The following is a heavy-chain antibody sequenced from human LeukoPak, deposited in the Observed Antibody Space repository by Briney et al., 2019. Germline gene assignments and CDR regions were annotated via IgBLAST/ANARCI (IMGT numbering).Heavy chain of an antibody. J-gene: IGHJ6*02. CDR1: GFTFSSYE. D-gene: IGHD5-12*01. CDR2: ISSSGSTI. Sequence: PGGSLRLSCAASGFTFSSYEMNWVRQAPGKGLEWVSYISSSGSTIYYADSVKGRFTISRDNAKNSLYLQMNSLRAEDTAVYYCAREHSGYDYGVYYYYGMDVWGQGTTATVSS. CDR3: AREHSGYDYGVYYYYGMDV. V-gene: IGHV3-48*03.